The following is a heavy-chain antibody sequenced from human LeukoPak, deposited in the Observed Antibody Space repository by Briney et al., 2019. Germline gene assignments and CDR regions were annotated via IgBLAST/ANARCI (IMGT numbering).Heavy chain of an antibody. D-gene: IGHD6-13*01. CDR1: GGSISSSSYY. V-gene: IGHV4-39*07. CDR3: ARGRGSSWIFDY. Sequence: SETLSLTCTVSGGSISSSSYYWGWIRQPPGKGLEWIGSIYYSGSTYYNPSLKSRVTISVDTSKNQFSLKLSSVTAADTAVYYCARGRGSSWIFDYWGQGTLVTVSS. J-gene: IGHJ4*02. CDR2: IYYSGST.